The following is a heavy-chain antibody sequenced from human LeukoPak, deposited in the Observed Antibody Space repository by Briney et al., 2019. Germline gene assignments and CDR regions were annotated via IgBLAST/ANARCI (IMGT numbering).Heavy chain of an antibody. D-gene: IGHD3-10*01. V-gene: IGHV4-59*08. CDR3: ARHYGSGSYSAEYFQH. Sequence: SETLSLTCTVSGGSISSYYWSWIRQPPGKGLEWIGYIYYSGSTNYNPSLKSRVTISVDTSENQFSLKLSSVTAADTAVYYCARHYGSGSYSAEYFQHWGQGTLVTVSS. J-gene: IGHJ1*01. CDR2: IYYSGST. CDR1: GGSISSYY.